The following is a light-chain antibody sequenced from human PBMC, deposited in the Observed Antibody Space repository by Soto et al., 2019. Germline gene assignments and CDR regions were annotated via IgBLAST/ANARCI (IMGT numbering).Light chain of an antibody. CDR1: ISDVGGYDY. J-gene: IGLJ1*01. CDR3: SSFTTTNTYV. V-gene: IGLV2-14*01. CDR2: EVS. Sequence: QSVLSQPSSVSGSPGQSITISCTGTISDVGGYDYVSWYQHYPGIAPKFLIYEVSYRPSGVSNRFSGSKSGNTASLTISGLQSEDEGDYYCSSFTTTNTYVFGSGTKVTVL.